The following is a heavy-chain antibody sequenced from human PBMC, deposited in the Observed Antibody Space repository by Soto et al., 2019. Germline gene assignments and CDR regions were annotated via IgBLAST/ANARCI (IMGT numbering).Heavy chain of an antibody. CDR3: ARDLSGYYDP. J-gene: IGHJ5*02. CDR2: IIPIFGTA. D-gene: IGHD3-3*01. Sequence: SVKVSCKASGYTFTSYGISWVRQAPGQGLEWMGGIIPIFGTANYAQKFQGRVTITADESTSTAYMELSSLRSEDTAVYYCARDLSGYYDPWGQGTLVTVSS. CDR1: GYTFTSYG. V-gene: IGHV1-69*13.